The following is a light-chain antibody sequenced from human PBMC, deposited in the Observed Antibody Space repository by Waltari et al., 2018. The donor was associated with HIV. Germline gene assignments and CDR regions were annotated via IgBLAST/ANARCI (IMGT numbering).Light chain of an antibody. J-gene: IGLJ2*01. CDR3: ASWDDSLNGPV. CDR1: SSNIGSKT. V-gene: IGLV1-44*01. CDR2: GKN. Sequence: QSVLTQPPSTSGTPGQRVTISCSGSSSNIGSKTVSWFQQLPAKAPKVLIYGKNQRPSGVPDRFSGSKSGTSASLAIGGLQSEDEADYYCASWDDSLNGPVFGGGTTLTVL.